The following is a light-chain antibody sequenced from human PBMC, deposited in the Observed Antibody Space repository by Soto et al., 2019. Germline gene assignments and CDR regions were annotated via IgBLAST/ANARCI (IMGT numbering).Light chain of an antibody. CDR1: QTVSRN. Sequence: GMTQSPATLSVSPGERATLSCRASQTVSRNLAWYQQRPGQAPRLLIYDISNRAAGVPARFSGSGSETEFTLTIRSLQSEDFAVYFCQQYNNWPSFGQRTRLEI. J-gene: IGKJ5*01. CDR3: QQYNNWPS. V-gene: IGKV3-15*01. CDR2: DIS.